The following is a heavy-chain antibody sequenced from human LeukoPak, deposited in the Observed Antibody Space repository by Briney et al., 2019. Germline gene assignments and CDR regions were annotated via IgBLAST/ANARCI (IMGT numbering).Heavy chain of an antibody. CDR2: ISSSGTNI. V-gene: IGHV3-21*01. D-gene: IGHD4-17*01. Sequence: GGSLRLSCTASGFTFSSYNMNWVRQAPGKGLEWVSFISSSGTNIYYADSVKGRFTISRDNADNSLYLQMNSLRAEDTAVYYCARDRSPYGDYPLRWGQGTLSPSPQ. CDR3: ARDRSPYGDYPLR. J-gene: IGHJ4*02. CDR1: GFTFSSYN.